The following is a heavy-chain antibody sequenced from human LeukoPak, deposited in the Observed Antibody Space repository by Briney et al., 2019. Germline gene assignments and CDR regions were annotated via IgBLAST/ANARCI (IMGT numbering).Heavy chain of an antibody. CDR3: AKVEMATTGGGFDP. D-gene: IGHD5-24*01. J-gene: IGHJ5*02. V-gene: IGHV1-69*04. Sequence: ASVKVSCKASGDTFSSYAISWVRQAPGQGLEWMGRIIPIFGIANYAQKFQGRVTITADKSTSTAYMELSSLRSEDTAVYYCAKVEMATTGGGFDPWGQGTLVTVSS. CDR2: IIPIFGIA. CDR1: GDTFSSYA.